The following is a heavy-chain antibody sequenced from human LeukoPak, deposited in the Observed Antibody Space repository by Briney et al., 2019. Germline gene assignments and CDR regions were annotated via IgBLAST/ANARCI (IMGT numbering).Heavy chain of an antibody. J-gene: IGHJ4*02. V-gene: IGHV3-21*01. CDR1: GFTFSRYS. Sequence: GGSLRLSCAASGFTFSRYSMNWVSQAPGKGLEWVSSISSSSSYISYADSVKGRFTISRDNAKNSLYLQMNSLRAEDTAVYYCARDTRFINDYGDYYFDYWGQGTLVTVSS. D-gene: IGHD4-17*01. CDR2: ISSSSSYI. CDR3: ARDTRFINDYGDYYFDY.